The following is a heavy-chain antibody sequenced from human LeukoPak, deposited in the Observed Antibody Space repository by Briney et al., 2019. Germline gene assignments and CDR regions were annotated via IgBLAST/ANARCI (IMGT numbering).Heavy chain of an antibody. CDR2: ISSSGSTI. V-gene: IGHV3-48*03. CDR3: ARETASMVRGVIIDPAPNYYYYMDV. D-gene: IGHD3-10*01. CDR1: GFTFSSYE. J-gene: IGHJ6*03. Sequence: GGSLRLSCAASGFTFSSYEMNWVRQAPGKGLEWVSYISSSGSTIYYADSVKGRFTISRDNAKNSLYLQMNSLRAEDTAVYYCARETASMVRGVIIDPAPNYYYYMDVWGKGTTVTISS.